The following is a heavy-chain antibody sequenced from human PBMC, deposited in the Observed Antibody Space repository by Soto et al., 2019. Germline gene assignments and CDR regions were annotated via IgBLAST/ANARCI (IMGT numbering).Heavy chain of an antibody. CDR2: ISYDGSNK. D-gene: IGHD3-10*01. J-gene: IGHJ6*02. V-gene: IGHV3-30-3*01. CDR3: ARDLRYYGSGSYLRLDKGYYYYYGMDV. CDR1: GFTFSSYA. Sequence: QVQLVESGGGVVQPGRSLRLSCAASGFTFSSYAMHWVRQAPGKGLEWVAVISYDGSNKYYADSVKGRFTISRDNSKNTLYLQMNSLRAEDTAVHYCARDLRYYGSGSYLRLDKGYYYYYGMDVWGQGTTVTVSS.